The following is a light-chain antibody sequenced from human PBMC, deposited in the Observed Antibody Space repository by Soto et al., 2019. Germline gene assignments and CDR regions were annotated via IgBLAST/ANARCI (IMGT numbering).Light chain of an antibody. CDR3: QQRSNWIT. CDR1: QSVGSS. Sequence: VLTQSPATLSLFPGERATLSCRASQSVGSSLAWYQHKPGQAPRLLLYDASNRAAGIPARFSSSGSGTDFTLTISSLEPEDFAVYYCQQRSNWITFGQGTRLEIE. J-gene: IGKJ5*01. CDR2: DAS. V-gene: IGKV3-11*01.